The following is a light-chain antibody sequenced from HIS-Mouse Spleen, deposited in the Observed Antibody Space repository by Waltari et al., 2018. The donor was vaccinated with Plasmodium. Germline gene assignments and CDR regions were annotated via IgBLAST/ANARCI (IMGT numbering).Light chain of an antibody. J-gene: IGKJ1*01. V-gene: IGKV1-5*03. CDR1: QSISSW. CDR3: QQYNSYSWT. CDR2: KAS. Sequence: DIQMTQSPSTLSASVGDRVTITCRASQSISSWLAWYQQKPGKAPKLLNYKASRLESGVPSRFSGSGSGTEFTLTISSLQPDDFATYYCQQYNSYSWTFGQGTKVEIK.